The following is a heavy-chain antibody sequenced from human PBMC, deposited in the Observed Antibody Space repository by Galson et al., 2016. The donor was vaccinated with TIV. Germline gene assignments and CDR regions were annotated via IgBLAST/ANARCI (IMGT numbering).Heavy chain of an antibody. CDR3: ARHFGGSFSPFYVMDD. Sequence: SVKVSCKASGYTITSYAMHWVRQAPGQRFEWMGWINAGTGDTKFSQKFQGRVTLTRDTSASTVYMGLSSLTSEDTAVYYCARHFGGSFSPFYVMDDWGQGTTVTLTS. CDR2: INAGTGDT. CDR1: GYTITSYA. J-gene: IGHJ6*02. D-gene: IGHD3-16*01. V-gene: IGHV1-3*01.